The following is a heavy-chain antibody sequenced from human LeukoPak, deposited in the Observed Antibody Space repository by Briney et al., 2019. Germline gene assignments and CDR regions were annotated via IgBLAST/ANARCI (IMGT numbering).Heavy chain of an antibody. J-gene: IGHJ4*02. CDR1: GFTFSSYA. CDR3: ATDGPNYNIDH. V-gene: IGHV3-30-3*01. CDR2: ISYDGSNK. D-gene: IGHD3-9*01. Sequence: GGSLRLSGAASGFTFSSYAMHWVRQAPGKGLEWVAVISYDGSNKYYADSVKGRFTISRDNSKNTMYLQMDSLRAEDTAVYYCATDGPNYNIDHWGQGILVTVSS.